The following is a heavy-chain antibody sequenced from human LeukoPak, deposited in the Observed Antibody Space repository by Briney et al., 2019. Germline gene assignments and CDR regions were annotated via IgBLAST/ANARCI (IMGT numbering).Heavy chain of an antibody. V-gene: IGHV3-21*05. CDR1: GFSFSTVP. CDR3: ARGLDWWELLY. J-gene: IGHJ4*02. D-gene: IGHD1-26*01. Sequence: AGGSLRLSCEASGFSFSTVPMSWVRQVPGKGLECVSYIIASGDSAYYADSVKGRFTVSRDNAKNSLYLQMNSLRAEDTAVYYCARGLDWWELLYWGQGTLVTVSS. CDR2: IIASGDSA.